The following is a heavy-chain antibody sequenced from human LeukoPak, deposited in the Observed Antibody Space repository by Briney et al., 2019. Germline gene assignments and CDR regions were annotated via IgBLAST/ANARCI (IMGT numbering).Heavy chain of an antibody. J-gene: IGHJ6*03. CDR2: IYYTGST. V-gene: IGHV4-39*07. CDR3: ARGVYTPRAYYYYYYMDV. Sequence: SETLSLTCTVSGGSIRSSNFYWGWIRQPPGKGLEWIGSIYYTGSTYYSPSLKSRVTISVDTSKNQFSLKLSSMTAADTAVYYCARGVYTPRAYYYYYYMDVWGKGTTVTVSS. D-gene: IGHD5/OR15-5a*01. CDR1: GGSIRSSNFY.